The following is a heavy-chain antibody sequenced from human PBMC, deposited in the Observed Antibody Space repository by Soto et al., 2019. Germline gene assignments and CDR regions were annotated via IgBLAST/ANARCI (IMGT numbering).Heavy chain of an antibody. CDR3: AKGDYGDYVPIDY. V-gene: IGHV3-23*01. CDR2: ISGSGGST. D-gene: IGHD4-17*01. J-gene: IGHJ4*02. CDR1: GFTFSSYA. Sequence: GGSLRLSCAASGFTFSSYAMSWVRQAPVKGLEWVSAISGSGGSTYYADSVKGRFTISRDNSKNTLYLQMNSLRAEDTAVYYCAKGDYGDYVPIDYWGQGTLVTVSS.